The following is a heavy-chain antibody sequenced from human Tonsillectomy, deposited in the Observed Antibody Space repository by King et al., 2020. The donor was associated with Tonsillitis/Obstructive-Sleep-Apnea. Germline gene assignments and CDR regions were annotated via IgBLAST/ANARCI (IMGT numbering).Heavy chain of an antibody. J-gene: IGHJ4*02. V-gene: IGHV3-21*01. Sequence: VQLVESGGGLVKPGGSLRLPCAASGFAFHYYTLEWVRQAPGKGLEWVSSIDGTGNHIYYADSVKGRVTVSRDNTKNALYLQMTSLRAEDTALYYCTRALSTAYLDSWGQGTLVTVSS. CDR2: IDGTGNHI. CDR1: GFAFHYYT. CDR3: TRALSTAYLDS.